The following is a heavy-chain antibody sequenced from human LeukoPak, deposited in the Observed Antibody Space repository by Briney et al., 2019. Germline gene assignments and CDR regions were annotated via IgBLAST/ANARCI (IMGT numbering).Heavy chain of an antibody. J-gene: IGHJ4*02. D-gene: IGHD2-2*01. CDR1: GGTFSSYA. CDR3: ARRGRRYCSSTSCYRYFDY. V-gene: IGHV1-69*01. CDR2: IIPIFGTA. Sequence: GASVKVSCTASGGTFSSYAISWVRRAPGQGLEWMGGIIPIFGTANYAQKFQGRVTITADESTSTAYMELSSLRSEDTAVYYCARRGRRYCSSTSCYRYFDYWGQGTLVTVSS.